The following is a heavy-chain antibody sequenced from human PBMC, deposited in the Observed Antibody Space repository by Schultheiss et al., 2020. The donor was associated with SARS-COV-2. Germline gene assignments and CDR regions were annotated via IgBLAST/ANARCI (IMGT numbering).Heavy chain of an antibody. CDR2: VYYNGNA. CDR1: GGSLSSNAYY. Sequence: SQTLSLTCTVSGGSLSSNAYYWGWIRQPPGTGLEWIANVYYNGNAYHNPSLKSRVTISVDTSKNQFSLNLSSVTAADTAVYYCARGGVVTGTSHWGQGTLVTVSS. J-gene: IGHJ4*02. D-gene: IGHD1-20*01. V-gene: IGHV4-39*07. CDR3: ARGGVVTGTSH.